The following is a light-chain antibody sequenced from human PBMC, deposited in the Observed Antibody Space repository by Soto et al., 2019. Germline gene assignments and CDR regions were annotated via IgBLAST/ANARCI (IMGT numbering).Light chain of an antibody. J-gene: IGLJ2*01. CDR1: SSDVGSYNL. V-gene: IGLV2-23*01. CDR3: CSYAGSSSYVV. Sequence: QSALTQPASVSGSPGQSITLSCTGTSSDVGSYNLVSWYQLHPGKATKLMIYEGTKRPSGVSNRFSGSKSGSTASLTISGLQAEDEADYYCCSYAGSSSYVVFGGGTKLTVL. CDR2: EGT.